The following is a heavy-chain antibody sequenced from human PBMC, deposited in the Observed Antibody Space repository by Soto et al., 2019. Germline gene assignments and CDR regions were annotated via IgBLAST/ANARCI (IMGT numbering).Heavy chain of an antibody. V-gene: IGHV4-30-4*01. Sequence: QVQLQESGPGLVKPSQTLSLSCTVSGDSMSRGDYYWSWIRLPPGKGLEWIGFVYHTGSTYYSPSLKGRVDISVDTSKNQFSLKLNSVTAADSAVYYCARDPLYDYGDLSHVFYMWVQGTMVTFSS. CDR3: ARDPLYDYGDLSHVFYM. CDR2: VYHTGST. CDR1: GDSMSRGDYY. D-gene: IGHD4-17*01. J-gene: IGHJ3*02.